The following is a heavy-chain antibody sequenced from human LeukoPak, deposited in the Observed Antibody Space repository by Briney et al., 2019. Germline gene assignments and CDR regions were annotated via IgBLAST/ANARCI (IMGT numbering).Heavy chain of an antibody. D-gene: IGHD3-9*01. CDR1: GYTYTSYG. V-gene: IGHV1-18*01. Sequence: ASVKVSCKAAGYTYTSYGISWVRQAPDQGLEWLGWIAPYEGDTQYTPKLQDRIILTADTATTTVYMELRSLRIDDTAVYYCASNFIRTGYFGEYYLHWGQGTQVVVSS. J-gene: IGHJ1*01. CDR3: ASNFIRTGYFGEYYLH. CDR2: IAPYEGDT.